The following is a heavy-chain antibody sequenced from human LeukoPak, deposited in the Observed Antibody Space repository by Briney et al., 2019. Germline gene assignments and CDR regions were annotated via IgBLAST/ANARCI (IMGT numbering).Heavy chain of an antibody. D-gene: IGHD1-14*01. Sequence: GSLRLSCAASGFTFSSYWMSWVRQAPGKGLEWVANIKQDGSEKYYVDSVKGRFTISRDNAKNSLYLQMNSLRAEDTAVYYCASLTVEGAFDIWGQGTMVTVSS. V-gene: IGHV3-7*01. CDR3: ASLTVEGAFDI. CDR1: GFTFSSYW. J-gene: IGHJ3*02. CDR2: IKQDGSEK.